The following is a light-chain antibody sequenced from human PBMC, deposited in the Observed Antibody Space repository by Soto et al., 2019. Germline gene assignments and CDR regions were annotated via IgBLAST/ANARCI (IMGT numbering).Light chain of an antibody. CDR3: TSFAGSNNPYV. V-gene: IGLV2-8*01. Sequence: QSALTQAPSASGFPGQSVTISCTGTSSDVGGYNFVSWYQQYPGKAPKLMIYQVNKRPSGVPDRFSGSKSGNTASLTVSGLQAEDEADYYCTSFAGSNNPYVFGTGTKLTVL. J-gene: IGLJ1*01. CDR1: SSDVGGYNF. CDR2: QVN.